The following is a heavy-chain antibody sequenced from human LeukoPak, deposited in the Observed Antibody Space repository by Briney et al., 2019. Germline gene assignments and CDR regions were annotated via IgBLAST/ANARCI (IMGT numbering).Heavy chain of an antibody. J-gene: IGHJ3*02. Sequence: GGSLRLSCAASGFTFRNYFMSWVRQAPGKGLEWLSSISTSSSHIYYTDSVKGRFTISRDNAKNSLSLQMNNLTLDDTAVYYCAREGLLVNGGFDTWGQGTMISVSS. D-gene: IGHD3/OR15-3a*01. CDR1: GFTFRNYF. CDR2: ISTSSSHI. V-gene: IGHV3-21*01. CDR3: AREGLLVNGGFDT.